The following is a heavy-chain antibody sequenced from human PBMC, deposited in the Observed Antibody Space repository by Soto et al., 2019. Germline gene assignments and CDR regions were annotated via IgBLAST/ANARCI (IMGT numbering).Heavy chain of an antibody. J-gene: IGHJ6*02. CDR3: ARLPLGYCRGGSCYSWGYYYYGMDV. D-gene: IGHD2-15*01. CDR1: GYSFTSYW. V-gene: IGHV5-51*01. Sequence: GESLKISCXGSGYSFTSYWIGWVRQMPGKGLEWMGIIYPGDSDTRYSPSFQGQVTISADKSISTAYLQWSSLKASDTAMYYCARLPLGYCRGGSCYSWGYYYYGMDVWGQGTTVTVSS. CDR2: IYPGDSDT.